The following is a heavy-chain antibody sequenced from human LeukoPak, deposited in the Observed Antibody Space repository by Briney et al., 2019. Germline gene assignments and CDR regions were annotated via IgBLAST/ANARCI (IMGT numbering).Heavy chain of an antibody. J-gene: IGHJ4*02. CDR1: GFIFSNYW. CDR2: IKQDGSEK. D-gene: IGHD3-10*01. Sequence: PGGSLRLSCAASGFIFSNYWMNWVRQAPGKGLEWVANIKQDGSEKYYVDSVKGRFTISRDNAKNSLYLQMNSLRAEDTAMYYCARTRGFDYWGQGTLVTVSS. V-gene: IGHV3-7*01. CDR3: ARTRGFDY.